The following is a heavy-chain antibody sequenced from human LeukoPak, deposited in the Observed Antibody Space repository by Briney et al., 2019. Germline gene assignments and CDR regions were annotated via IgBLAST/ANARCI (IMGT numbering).Heavy chain of an antibody. Sequence: GSLRLSCAASGFTFSDYYMSWIRQAPGKGLEWVSYISSSGSTIYYADSVKGRFTISRDNAKNSLYLQMNSLRAEDTAVYYCASASSEYYYYYGMDVWGQGTTVTVSS. CDR2: ISSSGSTI. J-gene: IGHJ6*02. CDR1: GFTFSDYY. D-gene: IGHD1-26*01. CDR3: ASASSEYYYYYGMDV. V-gene: IGHV3-11*01.